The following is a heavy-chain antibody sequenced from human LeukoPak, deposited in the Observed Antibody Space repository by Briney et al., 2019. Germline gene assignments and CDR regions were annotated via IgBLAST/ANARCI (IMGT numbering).Heavy chain of an antibody. V-gene: IGHV4-39*01. CDR1: GGSISSSSYY. J-gene: IGHJ4*02. D-gene: IGHD5-24*01. CDR3: ARRGGSGYNSDYYFDY. CDR2: IYYSGTT. Sequence: KASETLSLTCTVSGGSISSSSYYWGWIRQPPGKGLEWIGSIYYSGTTYYNPSLKSRVTISVDRSKNQFSLKLNSVTAADTAVYYCARRGGSGYNSDYYFDYWGQGTLVTVSS.